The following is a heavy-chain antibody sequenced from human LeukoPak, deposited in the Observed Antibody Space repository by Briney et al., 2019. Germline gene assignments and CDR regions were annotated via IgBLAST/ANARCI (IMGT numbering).Heavy chain of an antibody. J-gene: IGHJ4*02. CDR3: TVRSSI. D-gene: IGHD6-13*01. Sequence: GRSLRLSCGGSGFSFSSYAMHWVRQAPGKGLEWVAFIRYDGSNKYYADSVKGRFTISRDNSKNTLYLQMNSLKTEDTAMYYCTVRSSIWGQGTLVTVSS. V-gene: IGHV3-30*04. CDR1: GFSFSSYA. CDR2: IRYDGSNK.